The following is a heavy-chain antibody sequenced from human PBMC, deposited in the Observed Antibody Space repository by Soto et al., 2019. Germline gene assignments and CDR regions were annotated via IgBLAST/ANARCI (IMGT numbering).Heavy chain of an antibody. CDR3: SRTMVRNSYYNSVTAF. CDR2: IYYSGST. J-gene: IGHJ6*04. D-gene: IGHD3-10*01. V-gene: IGHV4-59*01. CDR1: EGSSSVFD. Sequence: SVTSTVVEGSSSVFDGRRISQKTGKGLEWIGYIYYSGSTNYNPSLKSRVTISVDTSKNQFSLKLSSVTAADTAVYYFSRTMVRNSYYNSVTAFRGNRTTVTVSP.